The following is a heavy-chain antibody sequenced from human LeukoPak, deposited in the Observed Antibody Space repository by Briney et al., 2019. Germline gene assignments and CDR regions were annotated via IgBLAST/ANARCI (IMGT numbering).Heavy chain of an antibody. CDR1: GFTFSSYA. CDR2: ISYDGSNK. CDR3: AKDHQDIVVLPAAMNY. Sequence: PGGSLRLSCAASGFTFSSYAMHWVRQAPGKGLEWVAVISYDGSNKYYADSVKGRFTISRDNSKNTLYLQMNSLRAEDTAVYYCAKDHQDIVVLPAAMNYWGQGTLVTVS. J-gene: IGHJ4*02. V-gene: IGHV3-30*04. D-gene: IGHD2-2*01.